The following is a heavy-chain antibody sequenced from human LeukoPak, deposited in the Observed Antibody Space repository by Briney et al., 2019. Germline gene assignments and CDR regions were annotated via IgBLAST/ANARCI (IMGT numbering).Heavy chain of an antibody. V-gene: IGHV3-23*01. Sequence: PGGSLRLSCAVSGITLSNYGMSWVRQAPGKGLEWVAGISGSGGSTNYAGSVKGRFTISRDNAKNSLYLQMNSLRAEDTAVYYCVRDRAYFDSSGFYNLDYWGQGTLVTVSS. CDR1: GITLSNYG. CDR2: ISGSGGST. CDR3: VRDRAYFDSSGFYNLDY. J-gene: IGHJ4*02. D-gene: IGHD3-22*01.